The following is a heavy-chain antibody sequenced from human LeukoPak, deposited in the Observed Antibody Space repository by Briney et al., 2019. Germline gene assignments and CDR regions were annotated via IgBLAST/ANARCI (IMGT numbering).Heavy chain of an antibody. D-gene: IGHD6-13*01. J-gene: IGHJ4*02. CDR1: GYTFTSYG. Sequence: RVASVKVSCKASGYTFTSYGISWVRQAPGQGLEWMGWINPNSGNTGYAQKFQGRVTMTRNTSISTAYMELSSLRSEDTAVYYCARGSYEYSSSWYRTHRGIDYWGQGTLVTVSS. V-gene: IGHV1-8*02. CDR3: ARGSYEYSSSWYRTHRGIDY. CDR2: INPNSGNT.